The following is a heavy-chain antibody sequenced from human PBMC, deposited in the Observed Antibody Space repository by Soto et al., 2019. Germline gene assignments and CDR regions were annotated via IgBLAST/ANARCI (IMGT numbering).Heavy chain of an antibody. CDR3: ARDRSGDNWFDP. D-gene: IGHD1-26*01. J-gene: IGHJ5*02. CDR1: GGSISSYY. Sequence: SETLSLTCTVSGGSISSYYWSWIRQPPGKGLEWIGYIYYSGSTNYNPSLKSRVTISVDTSKNQFSLKLSSVTAADTAVYYCARDRSGDNWFDPWGQGTLVTVSS. CDR2: IYYSGST. V-gene: IGHV4-59*01.